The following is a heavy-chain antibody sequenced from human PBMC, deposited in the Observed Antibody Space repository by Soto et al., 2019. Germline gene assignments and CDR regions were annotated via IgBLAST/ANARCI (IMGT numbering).Heavy chain of an antibody. CDR1: GGSIGSGDYY. V-gene: IGHV4-30-4*01. Sequence: ASETLSLTCTVSGGSIGSGDYYWRWIRQPPGKCLEGIGYIYYSGNTYDNQSLKSRLTIXXXTXXXXXPXXLXXVTXADTAVYFCARVPRQLEPTLCFDPWGQATLVTVS. J-gene: IGHJ5*02. CDR3: ARVPRQLEPTLCFDP. CDR2: IYYSGNT. D-gene: IGHD1-1*01.